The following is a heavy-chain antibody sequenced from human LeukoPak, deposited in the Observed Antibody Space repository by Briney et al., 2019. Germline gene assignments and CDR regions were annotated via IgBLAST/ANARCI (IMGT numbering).Heavy chain of an antibody. V-gene: IGHV4-34*01. J-gene: IGHJ5*02. Sequence: SETLSLTCAVYGGSFSGYYWSWIRQPPGKGLEWIGEINHSGSTNYNPSLKSRVTISVDKSKNQFSLKLSSVTAADTAVYYCARVDYGDYGGGFDPWGQGTLVTVSS. CDR3: ARVDYGDYGGGFDP. CDR1: GGSFSGYY. D-gene: IGHD4-17*01. CDR2: INHSGST.